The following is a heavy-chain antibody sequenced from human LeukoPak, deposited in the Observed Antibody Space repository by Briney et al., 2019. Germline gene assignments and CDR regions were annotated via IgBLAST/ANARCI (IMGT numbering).Heavy chain of an antibody. CDR2: IYYSGST. Sequence: PSETLSLTCTVSGGSISSYYWSWIRQPPGKVLEWIGYIYYSGSTNYNPSLESRVTMSIDTSKNQISLRLSSVTAADTAVYYCARDHGSGSYSWGQGTLVTVSS. D-gene: IGHD3-10*01. CDR1: GGSISSYY. J-gene: IGHJ4*02. CDR3: ARDHGSGSYS. V-gene: IGHV4-59*01.